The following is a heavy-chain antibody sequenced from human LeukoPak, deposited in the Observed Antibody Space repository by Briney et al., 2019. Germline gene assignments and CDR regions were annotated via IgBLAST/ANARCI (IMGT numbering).Heavy chain of an antibody. Sequence: SETLSLTCTVSGGSISSYYWSWIRQPPGKGLEWIGYIYYSGSTNYNPSLKSRVTISVDTSKNQFSLKLSSVTAADTAVYCCARDREDAFDIWGQGTMVTVSS. CDR2: IYYSGST. D-gene: IGHD1-26*01. CDR1: GGSISSYY. V-gene: IGHV4-59*01. CDR3: ARDREDAFDI. J-gene: IGHJ3*02.